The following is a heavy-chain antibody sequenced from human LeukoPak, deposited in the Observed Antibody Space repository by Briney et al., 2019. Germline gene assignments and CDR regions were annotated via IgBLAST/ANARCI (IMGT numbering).Heavy chain of an antibody. CDR2: ISWNSGGI. CDR3: AKDNYYDCSGFFDY. CDR1: GFTFDDYA. Sequence: QAGGSLRLSCAASGFTFDDYAMHWVRHAPGKGLEWVSGISWNSGGIGYADSVKGRFTISRDNAKNSLYLQMNSLRAEDMALYYCAKDNYYDCSGFFDYWGQGTLVTVSS. D-gene: IGHD3-22*01. V-gene: IGHV3-9*03. J-gene: IGHJ4*02.